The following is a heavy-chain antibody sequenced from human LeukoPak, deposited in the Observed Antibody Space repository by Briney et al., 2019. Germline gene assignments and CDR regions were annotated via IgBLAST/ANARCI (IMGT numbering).Heavy chain of an antibody. V-gene: IGHV3-23*01. CDR3: AKGSSSTWYGGRFDD. D-gene: IGHD3-10*01. CDR1: GFTFSSYA. Sequence: GGSLRLSCAASGFTFSSYAMSWVRQAPGKGLEWVSAISGSGGSTDYADSEKGRFTISRDNSKNTLFLQMNSLRAEDTAVYYCAKGSSSTWYGGRFDDWGQGTLVTVSS. CDR2: ISGSGGST. J-gene: IGHJ4*02.